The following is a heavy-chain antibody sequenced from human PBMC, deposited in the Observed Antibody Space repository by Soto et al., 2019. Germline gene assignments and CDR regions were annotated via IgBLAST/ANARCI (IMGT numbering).Heavy chain of an antibody. V-gene: IGHV3-30-3*01. CDR1: GFTFSNYA. CDR3: ARDLLHYDSSGYFAY. Sequence: QVQLVESGGGVVQPGRSLRLSCAASGFTFSNYAMHWVRQAPGKGLEWVAVISYDGSDKYYADSVKGRFTISRDNSKSTLYLRMNSLGAEDTAVYFCARDLLHYDSSGYFAYCGQGTLVTVSS. CDR2: ISYDGSDK. J-gene: IGHJ4*02. D-gene: IGHD3-22*01.